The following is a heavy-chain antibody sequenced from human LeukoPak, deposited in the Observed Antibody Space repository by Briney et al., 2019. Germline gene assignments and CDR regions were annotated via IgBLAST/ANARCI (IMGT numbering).Heavy chain of an antibody. CDR3: ARALGYCSGGSCTRGYNWFDP. V-gene: IGHV4-34*01. J-gene: IGHJ5*02. CDR1: GGSFSGYY. D-gene: IGHD2-15*01. CDR2: INHSGST. Sequence: KTSETLSLTCAVYGGSFSGYYWSWIRQPPGKGLEWIGEINHSGSTNYNPSLKSRVTISVDTSKNQFSLKLSFVTTADTAVYYCARALGYCSGGSCTRGYNWFDPWGQGTLVTVPS.